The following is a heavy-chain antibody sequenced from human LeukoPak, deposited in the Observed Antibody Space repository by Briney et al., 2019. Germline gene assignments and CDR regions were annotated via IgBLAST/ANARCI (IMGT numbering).Heavy chain of an antibody. V-gene: IGHV1-18*01. D-gene: IGHD1-26*01. CDR3: ARESGSGGSYFIGY. CDR1: GYTFSDYG. CDR2: ISAYNGNT. Sequence: ASVKVSCKASGYTFSDYGISWVRQAPGQGLEWVGWISAYNGNTKYAQNFQGRVTMTTDTSTSTAYMDLRGLRSDDTAVYYCARESGSGGSYFIGYWGQGNLVTVSS. J-gene: IGHJ4*02.